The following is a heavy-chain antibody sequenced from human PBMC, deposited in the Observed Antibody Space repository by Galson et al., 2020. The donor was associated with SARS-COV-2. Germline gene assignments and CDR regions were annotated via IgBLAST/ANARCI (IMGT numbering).Heavy chain of an antibody. D-gene: IGHD3-22*01. J-gene: IGHJ4*02. CDR3: GRDGDDYYGSSGVYED. V-gene: IGHV1-18*01. CDR2: ISAYNGNT. Sequence: GESPNISCNASGYTFTSYGISWVRQAPGQGLEWMGWISAYNGNTNNAQKLQGRVTMTTDTSTNTAHMELRSLRSDDTAVYYCGRDGDDYYGSSGVYEDWGQGTLVTVSS. CDR1: GYTFTSYG.